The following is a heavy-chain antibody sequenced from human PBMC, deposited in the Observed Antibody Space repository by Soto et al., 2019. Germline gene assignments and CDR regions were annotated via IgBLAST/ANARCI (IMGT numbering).Heavy chain of an antibody. Sequence: ASVKVSCKASGGTFSSYAISWVRQAPGQGLEWMGGIIPIFGTANYAQKFQGRVTITADESTSTAYMELSSLRSEDTAVYYCARDYSSGYYYGMDVWGQGTTVTVSS. CDR3: ARDYSSGYYYGMDV. CDR2: IIPIFGTA. D-gene: IGHD6-19*01. V-gene: IGHV1-69*13. J-gene: IGHJ6*02. CDR1: GGTFSSYA.